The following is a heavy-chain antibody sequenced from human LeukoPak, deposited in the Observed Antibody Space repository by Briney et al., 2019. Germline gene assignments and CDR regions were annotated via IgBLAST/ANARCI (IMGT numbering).Heavy chain of an antibody. Sequence: PGGSLRLSCVASGFTFSSKWRHWVRHAPGKGLVWVSTIKPDGSSTTYADTVKGRFTISRDNAKSTLNLQMNSLRAEDTAVYYCESTIGAAAIYWGQGILVTVSS. CDR3: ESTIGAAAIY. D-gene: IGHD6-13*01. V-gene: IGHV3-74*01. J-gene: IGHJ4*02. CDR2: IKPDGSST. CDR1: GFTFSSKW.